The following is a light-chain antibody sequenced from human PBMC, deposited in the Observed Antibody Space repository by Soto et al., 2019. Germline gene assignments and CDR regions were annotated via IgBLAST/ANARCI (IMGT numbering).Light chain of an antibody. CDR1: QSINSN. J-gene: IGKJ1*01. Sequence: EIVMTQSPAALSLSPGERATLSCRASQSINSNLAWYQQKPGQAPRLFIFRASSRATGIPARFSGSGSGTEFNLTISSLQSEDFAVYYCQQYYRSPWTFGRGTKVEIK. V-gene: IGKV3-15*01. CDR2: RAS. CDR3: QQYYRSPWT.